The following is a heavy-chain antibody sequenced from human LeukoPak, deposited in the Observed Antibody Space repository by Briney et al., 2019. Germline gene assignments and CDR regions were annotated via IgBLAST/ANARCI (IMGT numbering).Heavy chain of an antibody. CDR2: INPNSGGT. J-gene: IGHJ3*02. Sequence: ASVKVSCKASGYTFTGYYMHWVRQAPGQGLEWMGWINPNSGGTNYAQKFQGRVTMTRDTSISTAYMELSRLRSDDTAVYYCATESLGVGALNIWGQGTMVTVSS. V-gene: IGHV1-2*02. CDR1: GYTFTGYY. CDR3: ATESLGVGALNI.